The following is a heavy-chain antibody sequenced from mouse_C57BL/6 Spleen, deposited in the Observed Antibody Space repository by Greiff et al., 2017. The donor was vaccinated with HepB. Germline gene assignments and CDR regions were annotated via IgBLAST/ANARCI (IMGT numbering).Heavy chain of an antibody. CDR3: ARPYDYDVGFAY. V-gene: IGHV1-69*01. D-gene: IGHD2-4*01. Sequence: QVQLQQPGAELVMPGASVKLSCKASGYTFTSYWMHWVKQRPGQGLEWIGEIDPSDSYTNYNQKFKGKSTLPVDKSSSTAYMQLSSLTSEDSAVYYCARPYDYDVGFAYWGQGTLVTVSA. J-gene: IGHJ3*01. CDR1: GYTFTSYW. CDR2: IDPSDSYT.